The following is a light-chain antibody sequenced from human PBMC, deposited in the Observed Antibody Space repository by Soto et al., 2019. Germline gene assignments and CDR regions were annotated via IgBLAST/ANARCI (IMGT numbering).Light chain of an antibody. CDR2: KAS. V-gene: IGKV1-5*03. Sequence: DIQMTQSPSTLSASVGDRVTITCRASHHIDSWLAWYQQKPGKAPKLLIYKASSLQSGVPSGFSGSGSGTEFTLTISSLQPDDFATYYCQQYNTYAWTFGQGTKVDIK. J-gene: IGKJ1*01. CDR3: QQYNTYAWT. CDR1: HHIDSW.